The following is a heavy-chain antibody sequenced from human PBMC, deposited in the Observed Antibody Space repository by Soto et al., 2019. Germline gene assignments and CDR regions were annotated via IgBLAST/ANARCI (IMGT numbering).Heavy chain of an antibody. CDR2: INPSGGTT. CDR1: GSTFTRYN. V-gene: IGHV1-46*01. D-gene: IGHD2-15*01. Sequence: ASVKVSFKASGSTFTRYNLHWVRQAHGQGLEWMAIINPSGGTTYYVQKFEGRVTLTTDTSTSTVYMELSSLRSDDTAVYYCARVRGGGSEYFFDYWGQGTLVTVSS. J-gene: IGHJ4*02. CDR3: ARVRGGGSEYFFDY.